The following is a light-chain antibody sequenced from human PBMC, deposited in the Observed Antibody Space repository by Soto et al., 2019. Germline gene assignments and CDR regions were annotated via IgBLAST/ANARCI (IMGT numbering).Light chain of an antibody. Sequence: DIQMTQSPSSLSASVGDRVTITCRASQSISSYLHWYQQKPGQAPKLLIYAASSLQSGVPSRFSGSGSGTDFTRTISSLPTEDFASYYCQQSYSTPQAVGQGTKVEIK. V-gene: IGKV1-39*01. J-gene: IGKJ1*01. CDR3: QQSYSTPQA. CDR1: QSISSY. CDR2: AAS.